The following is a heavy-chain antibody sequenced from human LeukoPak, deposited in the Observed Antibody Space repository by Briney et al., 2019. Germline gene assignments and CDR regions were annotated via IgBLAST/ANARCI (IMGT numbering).Heavy chain of an antibody. CDR3: ARDGSHYDYVWGSYRGYYFDY. J-gene: IGHJ4*02. D-gene: IGHD3-16*02. CDR1: GGSISSYY. V-gene: IGHV4-4*07. CDR2: IYTSGST. Sequence: SETLSLTCTVSGGSISSYYWSWIRQPPGKGLEWIGRIYTSGSTNYNPSLKSRATMSVDTSKNQFSLKLSSVTAADTAVYYCARDGSHYDYVWGSYRGYYFDYWGQGTLVTVSS.